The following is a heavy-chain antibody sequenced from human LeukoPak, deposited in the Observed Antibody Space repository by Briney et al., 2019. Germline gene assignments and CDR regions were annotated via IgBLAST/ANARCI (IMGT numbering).Heavy chain of an antibody. CDR3: ARTTEDCSSTSCYQYWFDP. CDR2: INHTGGST. D-gene: IGHD2-2*01. CDR1: VYTFTSYY. Sequence: ASVNVSCKASVYTFTSYYMHWLRQAPGQGLEWMGLINHTGGSTGYAQKFQGRVTMTRDMSTSTDYMELSRLRSDDTAVYYCARTTEDCSSTSCYQYWFDPWGQGTLVTVSS. V-gene: IGHV1-46*01. J-gene: IGHJ5*02.